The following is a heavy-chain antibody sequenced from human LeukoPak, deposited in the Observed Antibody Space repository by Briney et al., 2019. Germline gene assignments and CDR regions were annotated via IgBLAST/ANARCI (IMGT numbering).Heavy chain of an antibody. CDR3: ASSGPATGYYFDY. CDR2: ISYDRSNK. J-gene: IGHJ4*02. D-gene: IGHD2-2*01. CDR1: GFTFSSYA. V-gene: IGHV3-30-3*01. Sequence: GGSLRLSCAASGFTFSSYAMHWVRQAPGKGLEWVAVISYDRSNKYYADSVKGRFTIPRDNSKNTLYLQMNSLRAEDTAVYYCASSGPATGYYFDYWGQGTLVTVSS.